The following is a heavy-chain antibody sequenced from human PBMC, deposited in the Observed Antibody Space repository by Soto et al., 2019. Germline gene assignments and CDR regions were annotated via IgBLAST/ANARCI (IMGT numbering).Heavy chain of an antibody. CDR2: IKEDGSEM. CDR1: GFTFTNYW. CDR3: LSFWTDS. D-gene: IGHD1-1*01. J-gene: IGHJ4*02. Sequence: EVQMVGSGGGLVQPGGSLRLSCAASGFTFTNYWMNWVRQAPGTGLEWVANIKEDGSEMNYVDSVKGRFTISRDNAKNSVYLQMNSLRAEDTAVYYCLSFWTDSWGQGTLVTFSS. V-gene: IGHV3-7*03.